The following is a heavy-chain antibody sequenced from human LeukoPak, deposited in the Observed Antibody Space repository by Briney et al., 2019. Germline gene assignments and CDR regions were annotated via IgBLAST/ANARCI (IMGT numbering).Heavy chain of an antibody. Sequence: PSETLSLTCTVSGGSISSYYWSWIRQPPGKRLEWIGYIYYSGSTNYNPSLKSRVTISRDTSKNQLSLNLTSVTAADTAIYYCARGTSTSASGFDYWGQGSLVTVSS. J-gene: IGHJ4*02. CDR2: IYYSGST. D-gene: IGHD2-2*01. CDR1: GGSISSYY. V-gene: IGHV4-59*01. CDR3: ARGTSTSASGFDY.